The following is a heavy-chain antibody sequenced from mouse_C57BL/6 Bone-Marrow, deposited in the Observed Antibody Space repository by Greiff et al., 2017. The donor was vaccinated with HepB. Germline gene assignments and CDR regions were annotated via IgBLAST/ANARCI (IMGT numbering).Heavy chain of an antibody. J-gene: IGHJ2*01. Sequence: QVQLQQPGAELVRPGTSVKLSCKASGYTFSSYWMHWVKQRPGQGLEWIGVIDPSDSYTNYNQKFKGKATLTVDTSSSTAYMQLSSLTSEDSAVYYCARDLTGFDYWGQGTTLTVSS. CDR3: ARDLTGFDY. CDR2: IDPSDSYT. CDR1: GYTFSSYW. V-gene: IGHV1-59*01.